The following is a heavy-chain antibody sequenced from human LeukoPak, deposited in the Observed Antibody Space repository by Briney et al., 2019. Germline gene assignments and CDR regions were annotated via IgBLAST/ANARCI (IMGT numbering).Heavy chain of an antibody. V-gene: IGHV3-21*01. Sequence: GGSLRLSCTGSGFTFNTYNMNWVRQAPGKGLEWVSSISSSSSYIYYADSVKGRFTISRDNAKNSLYLQMNSLRAEDTAVYYCARLYDGSAYHADHFDYWGQGALVIVSS. CDR2: ISSSSSYI. D-gene: IGHD3-22*01. CDR3: ARLYDGSAYHADHFDY. CDR1: GFTFNTYN. J-gene: IGHJ4*02.